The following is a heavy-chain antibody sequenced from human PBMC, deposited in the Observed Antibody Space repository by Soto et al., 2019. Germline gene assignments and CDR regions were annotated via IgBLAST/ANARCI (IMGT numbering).Heavy chain of an antibody. D-gene: IGHD3-3*01. CDR3: ARVGTLYYDFWSGPYFDY. V-gene: IGHV3-48*02. CDR2: ISSSSSTI. CDR1: GFTFISYS. Sequence: GGSLRLSCAASGFTFISYSMNWVRQAPGKGLEWVSYISSSSSTIYYADSVKGRFTISRDNAKNSLYLQMNSLRDEDTAVYYCARVGTLYYDFWSGPYFDYWGQGTLVTVSS. J-gene: IGHJ4*02.